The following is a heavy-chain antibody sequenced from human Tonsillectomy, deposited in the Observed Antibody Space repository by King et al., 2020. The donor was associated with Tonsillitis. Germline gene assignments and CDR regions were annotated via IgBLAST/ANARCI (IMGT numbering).Heavy chain of an antibody. D-gene: IGHD5-12*01. CDR3: AKDETRGIDSWVYFDS. Sequence: VQLVESGGGVVQPGKSLRLSCAASGFTFSDYAMHWVRQAPGNGLEWVAVISYDGSSKFYADSVKGRFTISRDNSENTVYLQMSRLRSEDTAVFYCAKDETRGIDSWVYFDSWGQGTTVTVSS. CDR1: GFTFSDYA. V-gene: IGHV3-30-3*01. CDR2: ISYDGSSK. J-gene: IGHJ4*02.